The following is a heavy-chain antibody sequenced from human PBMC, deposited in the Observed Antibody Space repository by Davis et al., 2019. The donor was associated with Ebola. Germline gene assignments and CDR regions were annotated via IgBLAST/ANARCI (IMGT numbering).Heavy chain of an antibody. V-gene: IGHV1-3*01. Sequence: ASVKVSCKASGYTFTSYAMHWVRQAPGQRLEWMGWINAGNGNTKYSQKFQGRVTITRDTSASTAYMELSSLRSDDTAVYYCARDPSSYSSGWQPSYFDYWGQGTLVTVSS. CDR2: INAGNGNT. CDR3: ARDPSSYSSGWQPSYFDY. D-gene: IGHD6-19*01. J-gene: IGHJ4*02. CDR1: GYTFTSYA.